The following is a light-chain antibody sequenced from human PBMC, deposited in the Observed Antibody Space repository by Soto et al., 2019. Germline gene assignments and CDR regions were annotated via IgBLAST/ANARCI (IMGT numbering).Light chain of an antibody. CDR3: LVWDDSLNGWV. Sequence: QSVLTQPPSASGTPGQRVTISCSGSSSNIGRNTVSWYQQLPGTAPKHLIYTNNQRPSGVPDRFSGSKSGTSASLAISGLQSEDEADYFCLVWDDSLNGWVFGGGTQLPS. J-gene: IGLJ3*02. CDR1: SSNIGRNT. CDR2: TNN. V-gene: IGLV1-44*01.